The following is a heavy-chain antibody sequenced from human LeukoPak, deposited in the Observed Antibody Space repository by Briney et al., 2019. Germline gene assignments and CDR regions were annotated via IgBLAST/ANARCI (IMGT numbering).Heavy chain of an antibody. J-gene: IGHJ4*02. V-gene: IGHV3-7*03. CDR2: IKQDGSEK. CDR3: AREDIVVVVAATPYS. CDR1: GFTFDDYT. Sequence: GGSLRLSCAASGFTFDDYTMHWVRQAPGKGLEWVANIKQDGSEKYYVDSVKGRFTISRDNSKNTLYLQMNSLRAEDTAVYYCAREDIVVVVAATPYSWGQGTLVTVSS. D-gene: IGHD2-15*01.